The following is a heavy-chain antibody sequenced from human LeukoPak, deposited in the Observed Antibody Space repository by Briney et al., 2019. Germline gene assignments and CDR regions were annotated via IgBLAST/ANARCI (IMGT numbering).Heavy chain of an antibody. Sequence: HPGGSLRLSCAASGFTFSSYAMSWVRQAPGKGLEWVSAISGSGGSTYYADSVKGRFTISRDNSQNTLYLQMNSLRAEDTAVYYCAKEGDYYDSSGYFLFDYWGQGTLVTVSS. D-gene: IGHD3-22*01. CDR3: AKEGDYYDSSGYFLFDY. V-gene: IGHV3-23*01. J-gene: IGHJ4*02. CDR2: ISGSGGST. CDR1: GFTFSSYA.